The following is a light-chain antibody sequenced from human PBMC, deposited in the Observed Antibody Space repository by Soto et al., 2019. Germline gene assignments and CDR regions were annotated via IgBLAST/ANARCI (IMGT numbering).Light chain of an antibody. CDR2: HAS. CDR3: QQYNNWPPIT. J-gene: IGKJ4*01. V-gene: IGKV3-15*01. Sequence: EIVMTQSPATLSVSPGERATLSCRASQSVSTYLAWYQQKPGQAPRLLIYHASTRATGIPARFSGSGSGTDFTLTISSLQSEDFAVYFCQQYNNWPPITFGGGTKVEIK. CDR1: QSVSTY.